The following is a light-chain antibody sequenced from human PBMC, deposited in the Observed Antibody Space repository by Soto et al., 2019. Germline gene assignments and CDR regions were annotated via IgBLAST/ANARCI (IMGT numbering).Light chain of an antibody. J-gene: IGKJ4*01. V-gene: IGKV3-20*01. CDR3: QQYGSSPLT. CDR2: GAS. CDR1: QSVSSN. Sequence: EIVMTQSPATLSVSPGERATFSCRASQSVSSNLAWYQQKPGQAPRLLIYGASSRATGIPDRFSGSGSGTDFTLTISRLEPEDFAVYYCQQYGSSPLTFGGGTKVDI.